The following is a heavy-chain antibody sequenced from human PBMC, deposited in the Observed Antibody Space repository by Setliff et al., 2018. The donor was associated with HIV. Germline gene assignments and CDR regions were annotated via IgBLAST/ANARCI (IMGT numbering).Heavy chain of an antibody. Sequence: SETLSLTCTVSGGSISSSNYYWDWIRQPPRKGLEWIGAISYSGHIYFNSSLKSRVTIYLDTSKRQLSLRLTPVTAADTAVYYCARHVILLEWLSYFYMDVWGKGATVTVSS. CDR3: ARHVILLEWLSYFYMDV. D-gene: IGHD6-19*01. CDR1: GGSISSSNYY. CDR2: ISYSGHI. V-gene: IGHV4-39*01. J-gene: IGHJ6*03.